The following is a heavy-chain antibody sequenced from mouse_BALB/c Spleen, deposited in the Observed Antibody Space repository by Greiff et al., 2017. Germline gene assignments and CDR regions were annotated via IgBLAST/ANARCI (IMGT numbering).Heavy chain of an antibody. Sequence: VQLQQSGAELVRPGTSVKISCKASGYTFTNYWLGWVKQRPGHGLEWIGDIYPGGGYTNYNEEFKGKATLTADTSSSTAYMQLSSLTSEDSAVYFCARGGNAMDYWGQGTSVTVSS. CDR1: GYTFTNYW. CDR3: ARGGNAMDY. J-gene: IGHJ4*01. V-gene: IGHV1-63*02. CDR2: IYPGGGYT.